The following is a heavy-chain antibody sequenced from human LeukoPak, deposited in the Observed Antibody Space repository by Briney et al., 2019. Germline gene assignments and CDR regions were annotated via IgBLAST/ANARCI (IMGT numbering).Heavy chain of an antibody. D-gene: IGHD7-27*01. Sequence: GGSLRLSCAASGFTFSRYTMNWVRQAPGKGLEWVSSISTSSSYIYYADSVKGRFTISRDNAKNSVYLQMNNLRAEDTALYYCARHATWAFDSWGQGTLVTVSS. V-gene: IGHV3-21*01. CDR1: GFTFSRYT. CDR3: ARHATWAFDS. CDR2: ISTSSSYI. J-gene: IGHJ4*02.